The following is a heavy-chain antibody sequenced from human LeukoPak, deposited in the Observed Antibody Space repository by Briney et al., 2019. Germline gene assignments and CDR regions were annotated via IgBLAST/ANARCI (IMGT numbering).Heavy chain of an antibody. V-gene: IGHV3-53*01. CDR2: IYSGGST. J-gene: IGHJ6*03. D-gene: IGHD1-26*01. Sequence: PGGSLRLSCAASGFTVSSNYMSWVRQAPGKGLEWVSVIYSGGSTYYADSVKGRFTISRDNSKNTLYLQMNSLRAEDTAVYYCARVRTEGDFYYYYYMDVWGQGTLVTVSS. CDR1: GFTVSSNY. CDR3: ARVRTEGDFYYYYYMDV.